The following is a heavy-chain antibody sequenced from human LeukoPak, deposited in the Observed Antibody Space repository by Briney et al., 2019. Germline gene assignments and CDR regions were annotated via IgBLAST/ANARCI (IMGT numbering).Heavy chain of an antibody. CDR1: GYSFPNYW. V-gene: IGHV5-51*01. Sequence: GESLKISCKGSGYSFPNYWIGWVRQMPGKGLEWLGILYPGDSDTRYSPSFQGQITISADKSISTAYLQWSSLKASDTAMYYCASRLRERFDSWGQGTLVTVSS. J-gene: IGHJ4*02. CDR2: LYPGDSDT. D-gene: IGHD5-12*01. CDR3: ASRLRERFDS.